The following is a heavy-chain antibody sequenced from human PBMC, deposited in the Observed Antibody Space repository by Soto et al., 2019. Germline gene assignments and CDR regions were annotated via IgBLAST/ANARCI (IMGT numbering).Heavy chain of an antibody. V-gene: IGHV3-23*01. CDR2: ITGSSGRT. D-gene: IGHD1-26*01. CDR3: AKEYTSTSRGSFDY. CDR1: GFTFSNYA. J-gene: IGHJ4*02. Sequence: EVHLLEFGGGLVQPGGSLRLSCAASGFTFSNYAMNWVRQAPGKGLEWVSGITGSSGRTFYADSVKGRFTISRDNSKNTVYLQMNSVRADDTAVYCCAKEYTSTSRGSFDYWGQGALVTVSS.